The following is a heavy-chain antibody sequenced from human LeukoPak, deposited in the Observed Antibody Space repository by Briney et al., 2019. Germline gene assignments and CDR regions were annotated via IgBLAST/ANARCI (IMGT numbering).Heavy chain of an antibody. CDR1: GYTFTSYD. CDR2: MNPNSGNT. J-gene: IGHJ4*02. V-gene: IGHV1-8*01. CDR3: ARRITIFGVARDY. D-gene: IGHD3-3*01. Sequence: ASVKVSCXASGYTFTSYDINWVRLATGQGLEWMGWMNPNSGNTGYAQKFQVRVTMTRNTSISTAYMELSSLRSEDTAVYYCARRITIFGVARDYWGQGTLVTVSS.